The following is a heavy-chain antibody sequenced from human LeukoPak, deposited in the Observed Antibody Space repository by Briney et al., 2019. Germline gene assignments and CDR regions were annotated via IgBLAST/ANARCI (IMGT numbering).Heavy chain of an antibody. V-gene: IGHV3-23*01. CDR2: ISDSGSST. CDR3: AREYNGWSFDY. D-gene: IGHD6-19*01. Sequence: GGSLRLSCAASRFTFTTYAMSWVRQAPGKGLEWVSAISDSGSSTYYADSVKGRFTISRDNSKNTLDLQMNSLRAEDTAVYYCAREYNGWSFDYWGQGILVTVSS. CDR1: RFTFTTYA. J-gene: IGHJ4*02.